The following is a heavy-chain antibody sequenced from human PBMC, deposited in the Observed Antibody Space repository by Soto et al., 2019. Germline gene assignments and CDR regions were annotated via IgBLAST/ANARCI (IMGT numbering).Heavy chain of an antibody. J-gene: IGHJ4*02. V-gene: IGHV5-51*01. CDR1: GYSFFSHW. CDR2: IYPADSET. CDR3: ARRQWLCGYYDY. Sequence: GESLKISCKGSGYSFFSHWIGWVRQMPGKGLEWVGIIYPADSETRYSPSFQGQVTISVDKSINTAYLQWSSLKASDTAMYYCARRQWLCGYYDYWGEGTLVPVCS. D-gene: IGHD3-22*01.